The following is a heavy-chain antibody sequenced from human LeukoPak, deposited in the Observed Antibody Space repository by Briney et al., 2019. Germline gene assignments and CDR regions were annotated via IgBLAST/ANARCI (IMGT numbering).Heavy chain of an antibody. Sequence: ASVKVSCKATGYIFSNYGISWVRQAPGQGLEWMGWISAYNGHTDYAQKFQGRVTMTTDTATKTAYMELRSLKSDDTAVYYCARHQGELRFYYYAMDVWGQGTRVTVSS. CDR1: GYIFSNYG. CDR3: ARHQGELRFYYYAMDV. D-gene: IGHD1-26*01. J-gene: IGHJ6*02. V-gene: IGHV1-18*01. CDR2: ISAYNGHT.